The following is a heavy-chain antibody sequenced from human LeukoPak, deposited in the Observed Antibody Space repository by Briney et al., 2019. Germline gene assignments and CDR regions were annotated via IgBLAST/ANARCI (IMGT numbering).Heavy chain of an antibody. J-gene: IGHJ4*02. D-gene: IGHD1-26*01. V-gene: IGHV4-34*01. CDR2: INHSGST. Sequence: PSETLSLTCAVYGGSFSGYYWSWIRQPPGKGLEWIGEINHSGSTNYNPSLKSRVTISVDTSKNQFSLKLSSVTAADTAVYYCARGRAHMGDTWNDYWGQGTLVPVSS. CDR3: ARGRAHMGDTWNDY. CDR1: GGSFSGYY.